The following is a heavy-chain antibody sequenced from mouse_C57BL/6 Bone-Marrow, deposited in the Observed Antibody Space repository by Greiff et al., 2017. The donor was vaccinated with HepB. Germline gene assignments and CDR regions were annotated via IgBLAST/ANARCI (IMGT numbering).Heavy chain of an antibody. CDR1: GYTFTSYW. Sequence: QVQLQQPGAELVMPGASVKLSCKASGYTFTSYWMHWVKQRPGQGLEWIGEIDPSDSYTNYNQKFKGKATLTVDTSSSTAYMQLSSLTSEDSAVYHCARGYGYWGQGTTLTVSS. CDR2: IDPSDSYT. D-gene: IGHD3-1*01. V-gene: IGHV1-69*01. J-gene: IGHJ2*01. CDR3: ARGYGY.